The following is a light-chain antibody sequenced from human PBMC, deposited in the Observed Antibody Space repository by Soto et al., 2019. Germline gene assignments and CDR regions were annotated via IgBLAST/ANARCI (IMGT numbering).Light chain of an antibody. CDR3: CSYAGSSTFVI. Sequence: QSALTQPASVSGSPGQSITISCTGTSSDVGSYNLVSWYQQHPGKAPKVMIYEDSKWPSGVSNRFSGSKSGNTASLTISGLQAEDEADYYCCSYAGSSTFVIFGGGTKVTVL. CDR2: EDS. J-gene: IGLJ2*01. CDR1: SSDVGSYNL. V-gene: IGLV2-23*02.